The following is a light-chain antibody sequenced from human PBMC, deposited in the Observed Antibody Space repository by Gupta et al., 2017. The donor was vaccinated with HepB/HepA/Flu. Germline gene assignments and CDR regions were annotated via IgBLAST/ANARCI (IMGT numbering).Light chain of an antibody. J-gene: IGLJ1*01. CDR3: CAYAGSFTHV. CDR2: EVN. V-gene: IGLV2-23*02. Sequence: QAALTQPASVSGSPGQSITISCPATSSGVGGYNLVSWFQQYPGKAPKLMIYEVNKRPSGVSNRFSGSKSGNTASLTISGLQAEDEADYYCCAYAGSFTHVFGTGTKVIVL. CDR1: SSGVGGYNL.